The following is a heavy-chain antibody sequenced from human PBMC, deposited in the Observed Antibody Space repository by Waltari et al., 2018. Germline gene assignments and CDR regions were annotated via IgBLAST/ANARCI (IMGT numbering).Heavy chain of an antibody. CDR3: ARGGGTFSKPQYFDS. CDR1: GYIFTTSG. J-gene: IGHJ4*02. CDR2: INTHTGNP. V-gene: IGHV7-4-1*02. D-gene: IGHD1-26*01. Sequence: QVQLVQSGSELKKPGASVKVSCKASGYIFTTSGINWVRQAPGQGLEWMGWINTHTGNPTYVQGFTGRFVFSLDTSVSTAYLQISSLKAEDSVIYYCARGGGTFSKPQYFDSWGQGTRVTVSS.